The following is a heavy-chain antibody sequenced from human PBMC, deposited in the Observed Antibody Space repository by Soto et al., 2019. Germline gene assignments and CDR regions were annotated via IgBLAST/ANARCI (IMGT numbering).Heavy chain of an antibody. CDR1: GFTFSSYS. V-gene: IGHV3-23*01. CDR3: ARRSSGSYYDY. J-gene: IGHJ4*02. Sequence: EVQLLESGGGLVQPGGSLRLACAASGFTFSSYSMNWVRQAPGKGLEWVSVISGSGGSTYYADSVKGRLTISRDNSKNTLYLQMNSLRAEDTAVYYCARRSSGSYYDYWGQGTLVTVSS. CDR2: ISGSGGST. D-gene: IGHD1-26*01.